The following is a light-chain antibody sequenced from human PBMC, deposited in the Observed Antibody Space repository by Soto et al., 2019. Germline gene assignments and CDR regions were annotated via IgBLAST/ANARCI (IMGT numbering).Light chain of an antibody. Sequence: QLTQSPSSPSASVGDRVTITCRASQGIASYLAWYQQKPGQAPNLLIYAASTLQSGVPSRFSGSGSGTDFTFTISSLQPEDIATYYCQQYDNLPLTFGGGTKVDI. CDR1: QGIASY. V-gene: IGKV1-9*01. J-gene: IGKJ4*01. CDR2: AAS. CDR3: QQYDNLPLT.